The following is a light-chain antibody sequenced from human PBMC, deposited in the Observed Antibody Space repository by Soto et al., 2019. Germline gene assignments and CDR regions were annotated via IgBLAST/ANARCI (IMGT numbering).Light chain of an antibody. V-gene: IGKV1-27*01. CDR1: QGISIY. CDR3: QKYNGAPLT. CDR2: DAS. J-gene: IGKJ4*01. Sequence: DIQMTQSPSSLSASVGDRVTITCRASQGISIYLAWYQQKPGKVPKLLIYDASTLQSGVPSRFSGSGSGTDFTRTISSLQPEDVATYYCQKYNGAPLTFGGGTKVEIK.